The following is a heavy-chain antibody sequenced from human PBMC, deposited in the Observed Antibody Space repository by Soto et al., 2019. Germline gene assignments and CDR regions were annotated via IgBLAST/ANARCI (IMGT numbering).Heavy chain of an antibody. CDR1: GGSINSHF. D-gene: IGHD3-10*01. CDR3: ARVSGSYYYGMDV. V-gene: IGHV4-59*11. CDR2: IHHSGST. Sequence: SETLSLTCTVSGGSINSHFWTWIRQPPGTGLECIGYIHHSGSTNYNPSLKSRVTISVDKSNNQFSLTLSSVTAADTAVYYCARVSGSYYYGMDVWGQGTTVTVSS. J-gene: IGHJ6*02.